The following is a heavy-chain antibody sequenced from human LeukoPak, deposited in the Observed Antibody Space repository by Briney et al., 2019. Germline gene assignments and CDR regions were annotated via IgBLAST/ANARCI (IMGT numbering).Heavy chain of an antibody. V-gene: IGHV1-46*01. J-gene: IGHJ6*02. CDR3: ARESITMVRGVITPYYYGMDV. CDR2: INPSGGST. Sequence: ASVKVSCKASGYTFTSYYMHWVRQAPGQGLEWMGIINPSGGSTSCAQKFQGRVTMTRDTSTSTVYMELSSLRSEDTAVYYCARESITMVRGVITPYYYGMDVWGQGTTVTVSS. CDR1: GYTFTSYY. D-gene: IGHD3-10*01.